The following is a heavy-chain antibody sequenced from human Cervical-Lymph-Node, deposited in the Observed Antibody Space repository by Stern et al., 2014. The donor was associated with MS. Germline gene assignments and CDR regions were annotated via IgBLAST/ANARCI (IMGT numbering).Heavy chain of an antibody. CDR2: INRDGIVT. Sequence: EVQLVESGGGLVQPGGSLRLSCAASGFTFSDYWMHWVRQAPGKGLEWVSHINRDGIVTTYADSVKGRFTISRDNADNTLSLQMNSLRAEDTAMYYCARDIWYCTTVCTLNDAFDVWGQGTMVSVSS. D-gene: IGHD2-8*01. J-gene: IGHJ3*01. CDR3: ARDIWYCTTVCTLNDAFDV. CDR1: GFTFSDYW. V-gene: IGHV3-74*01.